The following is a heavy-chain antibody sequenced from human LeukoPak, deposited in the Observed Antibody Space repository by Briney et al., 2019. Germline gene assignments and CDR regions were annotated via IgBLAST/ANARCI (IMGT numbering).Heavy chain of an antibody. V-gene: IGHV3-33*08. J-gene: IGHJ6*02. D-gene: IGHD2-2*01. CDR1: GFSFSTYA. CDR3: ARTNLGPQLLEYYYYGMDV. CDR2: LPYDGSEK. Sequence: PGGSLRLSCAASGFSFSTYAMHWVRQAPGKGLEWVALLPYDGSEKFYADSVKGRFTISRDNAKNSLYLQMNSLRDEDTAVYYCARTNLGPQLLEYYYYGMDVWGQGTTVTVSS.